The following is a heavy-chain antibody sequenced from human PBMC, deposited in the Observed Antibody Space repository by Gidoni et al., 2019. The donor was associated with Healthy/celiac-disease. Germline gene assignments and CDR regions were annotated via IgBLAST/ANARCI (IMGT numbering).Heavy chain of an antibody. CDR2: IIPSFGTA. CDR1: GGTFSSYA. D-gene: IGHD3-22*01. Sequence: QVQLVQSGAEVKKPGSSVKVSCKASGGTFSSYAISWVRQAPGQGLEWMGGIIPSFGTANYAQKFQGRVTITADESTSTAYMELSSLRSEDTAVYYCARSPPITMIVVVTTGGGDYYYYGMDVWGQGTTVTVSS. CDR3: ARSPPITMIVVVTTGGGDYYYYGMDV. J-gene: IGHJ6*02. V-gene: IGHV1-69*01.